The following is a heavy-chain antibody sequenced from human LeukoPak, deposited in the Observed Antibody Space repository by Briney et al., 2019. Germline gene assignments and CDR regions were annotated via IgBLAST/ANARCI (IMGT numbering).Heavy chain of an antibody. V-gene: IGHV3-74*01. J-gene: IGHJ5*02. CDR2: LNSDGSDT. D-gene: IGHD3-22*01. CDR1: GFTFSSDW. CDR3: ARDPPHDNSVGFDR. Sequence: GGSLRLSCAAAGFTFSSDWMHWVRQAPGKGLVWVSRLNSDGSDTSYADTVKGRFTISRDNLKNTLYLQMNSLRAEDTAAYYCARDPPHDNSVGFDRWGQGTLVTVSS.